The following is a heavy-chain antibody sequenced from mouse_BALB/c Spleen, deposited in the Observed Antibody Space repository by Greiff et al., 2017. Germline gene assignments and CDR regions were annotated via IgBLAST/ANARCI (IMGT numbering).Heavy chain of an antibody. J-gene: IGHJ4*01. V-gene: IGHV5-6-5*01. Sequence: EVQVVESGGGLVKPGGSLKLSCAASGFTFSSYAMSWVRQTPEKRLEWVASISSGGSTYYPDSVKGRFTISRDNARNILYLQMSSLRSEDTAMYYCARGFITTSRGGAMDYWGQGTSVTVSS. D-gene: IGHD1-2*01. CDR3: ARGFITTSRGGAMDY. CDR1: GFTFSSYA. CDR2: ISSGGST.